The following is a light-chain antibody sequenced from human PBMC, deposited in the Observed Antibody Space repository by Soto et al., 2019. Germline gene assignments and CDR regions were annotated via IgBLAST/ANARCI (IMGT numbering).Light chain of an antibody. CDR2: AAS. V-gene: IGKV3-15*01. Sequence: EIVMTQSPATLSVSPGERATLSCRASQSIRSNLTWYQQKPGQGLRLLIYAASTRAAGIPARFSGSGSGTAFTLTISSLRSEDLAVYYCQQYERWPRTFGQGTKVEIK. CDR3: QQYERWPRT. CDR1: QSIRSN. J-gene: IGKJ1*01.